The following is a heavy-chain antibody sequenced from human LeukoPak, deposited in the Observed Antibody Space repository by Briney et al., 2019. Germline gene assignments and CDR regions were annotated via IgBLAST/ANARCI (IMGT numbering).Heavy chain of an antibody. V-gene: IGHV3-23*01. Sequence: GGSLRLSCAASGFTFSSYGMSWVRQAPGKGLEWVSAISGSGGSTYYADSVKGRFTISRDNSKNTLYLQMNSLRAEDTAVYYCAKDLRIDILTGYADYWGQGTLVTVSS. D-gene: IGHD3-9*01. CDR3: AKDLRIDILTGYADY. J-gene: IGHJ4*02. CDR1: GFTFSSYG. CDR2: ISGSGGST.